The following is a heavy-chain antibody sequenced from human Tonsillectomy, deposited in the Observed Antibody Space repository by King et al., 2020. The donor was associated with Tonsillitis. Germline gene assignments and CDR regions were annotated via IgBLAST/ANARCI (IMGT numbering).Heavy chain of an antibody. CDR2: ISYDGSNK. D-gene: IGHD6-13*01. CDR1: GFTFSSYG. Sequence: VQLVESGGGVVQPGRSLRLSCAASGFTFSSYGMHWVRQAPGKGLEWVAVISYDGSNKYYADSVKGRFTISRDNSKNTLYLQMNSLRAEDTAVYYCARTGYSSSCLDYWGHGTLVTVSS. J-gene: IGHJ4*01. CDR3: ARTGYSSSCLDY. V-gene: IGHV3-30*03.